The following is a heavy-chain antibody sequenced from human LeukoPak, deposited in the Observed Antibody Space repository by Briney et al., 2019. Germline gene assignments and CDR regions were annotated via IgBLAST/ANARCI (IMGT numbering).Heavy chain of an antibody. CDR2: ISSGSSYI. CDR3: ARERGYNYGYSDY. V-gene: IGHV3-21*01. J-gene: IGHJ4*02. CDR1: GFTFSSYS. Sequence: GGSLRLSCAASGFTFSSYSMNWVRQAPGKWLEWVSSISSGSSYIYYPDSLKGRFTISRDNAKNSLYLQMNSLRAEDTAVYYCARERGYNYGYSDYWGQGTLVTVSS. D-gene: IGHD5-18*01.